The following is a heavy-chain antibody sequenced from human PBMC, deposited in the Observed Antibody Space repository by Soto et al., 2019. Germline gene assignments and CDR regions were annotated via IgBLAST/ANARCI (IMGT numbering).Heavy chain of an antibody. Sequence: GASVKVSCKASGYTFTSYGSSWVRQAPGQGLEWMGWISAYNGNTNYAQKLQGRVTMTTDTSTSTAYMELRSLRSDDTAVYYCARGSRLTSPSTIFGVVIIGPGSYGMDVSGQGTTLTLCS. CDR1: GYTFTSYG. CDR2: ISAYNGNT. CDR3: ARGSRLTSPSTIFGVVIIGPGSYGMDV. D-gene: IGHD3-3*01. J-gene: IGHJ6*02. V-gene: IGHV1-18*01.